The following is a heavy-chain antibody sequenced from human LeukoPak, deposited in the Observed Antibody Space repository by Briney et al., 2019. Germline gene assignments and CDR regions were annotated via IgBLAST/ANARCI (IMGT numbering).Heavy chain of an antibody. CDR1: GYTFTSYG. Sequence: ASVKVSCKASGYTFTSYGISWVRQPPGQGLEWMGWISAYSGNTNYAQKLQGRVTMTTDTSTSTAYMELRSLRSDDTAVYYCARDTILSGYSSGWYYYYGMDVWGKGTTVTVSS. V-gene: IGHV1-18*04. J-gene: IGHJ6*04. CDR3: ARDTILSGYSSGWYYYYGMDV. D-gene: IGHD6-19*01. CDR2: ISAYSGNT.